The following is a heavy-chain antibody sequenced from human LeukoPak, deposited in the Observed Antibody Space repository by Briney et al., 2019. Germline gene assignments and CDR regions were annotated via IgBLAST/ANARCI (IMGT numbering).Heavy chain of an antibody. D-gene: IGHD3-22*01. V-gene: IGHV5-51*01. CDR1: GYSFTSYW. J-gene: IGHJ4*02. CDR3: ARLQLYYYDSSGYYSPLDY. Sequence: GESLQISCQGSGYSFTSYWIGWVRQMPGKGLEGMGIIYPGDSDTRYSPSFQGQVTISADKSISTAYLQWSSLKASDTAMYYCARLQLYYYDSSGYYSPLDYWGQGTLVTVSS. CDR2: IYPGDSDT.